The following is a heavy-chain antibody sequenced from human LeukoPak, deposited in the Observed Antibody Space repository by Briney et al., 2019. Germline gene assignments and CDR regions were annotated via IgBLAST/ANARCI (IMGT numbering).Heavy chain of an antibody. CDR1: GFTFSNYA. D-gene: IGHD5-12*01. CDR3: AKSSSGFDYSGDAFDI. Sequence: GGSLRLSCAASGFTFSNYAMHWVRQAPGKGLEWVAVISYDGSIKKYADSVRGRFTISRDNSKKTLYLQMNSLRAEDTAVYYCAKSSSGFDYSGDAFDIWGQGTMVTVSS. V-gene: IGHV3-30*18. J-gene: IGHJ3*02. CDR2: ISYDGSIK.